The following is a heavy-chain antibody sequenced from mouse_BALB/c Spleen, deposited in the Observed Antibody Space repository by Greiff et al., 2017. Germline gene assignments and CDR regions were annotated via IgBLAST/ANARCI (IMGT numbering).Heavy chain of an antibody. J-gene: IGHJ2*01. V-gene: IGHV2-6-7*01. D-gene: IGHD2-2*01. CDR3: ARDRGGIYGYDGYFDY. CDR1: GFSLTGYG. CDR2: IWGDGST. Sequence: QVQLKESGPGLVAPSQSLSITCTVSGFSLTGYGVNWVRQPPGKGLEWLGMIWGDGSTDYNSALKSRLSISKDNSKSQVFLKMNSLQTDDTARYYCARDRGGIYGYDGYFDYWGQGTTLTVSS.